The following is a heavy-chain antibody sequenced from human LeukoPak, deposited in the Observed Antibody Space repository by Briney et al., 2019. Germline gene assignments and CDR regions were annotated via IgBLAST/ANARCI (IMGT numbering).Heavy chain of an antibody. D-gene: IGHD3-3*01. CDR2: IIPILGIA. V-gene: IGHV1-69*04. CDR1: GYTFTSYG. Sequence: GASVKVSCKASGYTFTSYGISWVRQAPGQGLEWMGRIIPILGIANYAQKFQGRVTITADKSTSTAYMELSSLRSEDTAVYYCARGSGYDFSFDPWGQGTLVTVSS. J-gene: IGHJ5*02. CDR3: ARGSGYDFSFDP.